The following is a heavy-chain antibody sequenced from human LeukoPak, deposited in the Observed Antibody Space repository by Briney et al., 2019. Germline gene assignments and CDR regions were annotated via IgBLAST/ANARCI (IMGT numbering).Heavy chain of an antibody. CDR3: AREGSDAFDI. Sequence: GGSLRLSCAASGFTFSSYAMSWVRQAPGKGLELVSIIYSGGSTFYADSVKGRFTISRDNSKNTLYLPMNSLRAEDTAVYYCAREGSDAFDIWGQGTMVTVSS. CDR1: GFTFSSYA. V-gene: IGHV3-66*01. CDR2: IYSGGST. J-gene: IGHJ3*02.